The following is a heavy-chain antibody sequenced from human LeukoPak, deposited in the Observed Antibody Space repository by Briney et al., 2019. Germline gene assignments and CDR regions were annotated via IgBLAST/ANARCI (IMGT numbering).Heavy chain of an antibody. V-gene: IGHV3-11*01. D-gene: IGHD5-18*01. CDR3: ARARLTYSYGSYYYYGMDV. CDR2: ISSSGSTI. CDR1: GFTFSSYA. Sequence: PGGSLRLSCAASGFTFSSYAMSWIRQAPGKGLEWVSYISSSGSTIYYADSVKGRFTISRDNAKNSLYLQMNSLRAEDTAVYYCARARLTYSYGSYYYYGMDVWGQGTTVTVSS. J-gene: IGHJ6*02.